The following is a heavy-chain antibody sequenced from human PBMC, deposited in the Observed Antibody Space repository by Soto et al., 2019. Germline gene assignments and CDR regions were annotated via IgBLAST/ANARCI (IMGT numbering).Heavy chain of an antibody. V-gene: IGHV4-30-2*01. J-gene: IGHJ6*04. CDR3: ARDRLRVRGVIPPQGV. D-gene: IGHD3-10*01. CDR2: IYHSGST. CDR1: GGSISSGGYS. Sequence: PSETLSLTCAVSGGSISSGGYSWSWIRQPPGKGLEWIGYIYHSGSTYYNPSLKSRVTISVDRSKNQFSLKLSSVTAADTAVYYCARDRLRVRGVIPPQGVWGKGTTVTVSS.